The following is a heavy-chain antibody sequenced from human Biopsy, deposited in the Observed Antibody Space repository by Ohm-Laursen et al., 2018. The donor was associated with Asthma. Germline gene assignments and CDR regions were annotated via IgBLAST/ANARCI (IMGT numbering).Heavy chain of an antibody. J-gene: IGHJ5*02. V-gene: IGHV4-31*03. CDR2: IYYSGST. CDR1: GGSIRSGDYY. Sequence: SETLSLTCTVSGGSIRSGDYYCSWIRQAPGKGLEWIGYIYYSGSTYYNPSLKSRVSISLDTSKNQFSLSLTSVTAADTAVYYCARTTYGDDGFDPWGQGTLVTVSS. CDR3: ARTTYGDDGFDP. D-gene: IGHD4-17*01.